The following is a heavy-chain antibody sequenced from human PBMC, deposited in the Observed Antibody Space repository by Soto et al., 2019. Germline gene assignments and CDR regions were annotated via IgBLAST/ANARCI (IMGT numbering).Heavy chain of an antibody. CDR3: ARESHDILTGPPWVWYFDL. CDR1: GGSFSGYY. D-gene: IGHD3-9*01. CDR2: INDRGSI. V-gene: IGHV4-34*01. J-gene: IGHJ2*01. Sequence: QVQLQQWGAGPLRPLETLSLTCGVSGGSFSGYYWAWIRQSPGKGLEWIGEINDRGSINYNPSMKSRVSISVATSKNHYSLNVRCVTAADTAVYYCARESHDILTGPPWVWYFDLWGRGTLVTVSS.